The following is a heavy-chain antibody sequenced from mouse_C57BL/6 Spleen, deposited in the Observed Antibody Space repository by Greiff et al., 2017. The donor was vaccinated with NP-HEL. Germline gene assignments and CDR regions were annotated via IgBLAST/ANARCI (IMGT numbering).Heavy chain of an antibody. CDR3: ARQDYGSSSPFAY. CDR1: GFTFSDYY. Sequence: EVMLVESGGGLVQPGGSLKLSCAASGFTFSDYYMYWVRQTPEKRLEWVAYISNGGGSTYYPDTVKGRFTISRDNAKNTLYLQMSRLKSEDTAMYYCARQDYGSSSPFAYWGQGTLVTVSA. V-gene: IGHV5-12*01. CDR2: ISNGGGST. D-gene: IGHD1-1*01. J-gene: IGHJ3*01.